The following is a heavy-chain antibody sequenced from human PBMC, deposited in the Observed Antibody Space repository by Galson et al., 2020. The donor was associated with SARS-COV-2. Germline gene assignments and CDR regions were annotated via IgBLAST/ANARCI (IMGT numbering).Heavy chain of an antibody. Sequence: ASVKVSCKASGYTFTSYYIHWVRQAPGQGLEWMGIINPSGGGTTYAQKFQGRVTMTRDTSTSTVYMELSSLRSEDTAVYYCARDSQGGNDYKYFLFWGQGTLVTVSS. CDR1: GYTFTSYY. V-gene: IGHV1-46*01. CDR3: ARDSQGGNDYKYFLF. CDR2: INPSGGGT. D-gene: IGHD4-4*01. J-gene: IGHJ4*02.